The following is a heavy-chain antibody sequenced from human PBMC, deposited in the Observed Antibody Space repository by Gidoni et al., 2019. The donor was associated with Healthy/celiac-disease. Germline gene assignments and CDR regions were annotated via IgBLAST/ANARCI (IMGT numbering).Heavy chain of an antibody. CDR1: GYTFTSYY. D-gene: IGHD6-13*01. CDR3: ARDIAAADTPNWFDP. V-gene: IGHV1-46*03. CDR2: INPSGGST. J-gene: IGHJ5*02. Sequence: QVQLVQSGAEVKKPGASVKVSCKASGYTFTSYYMHWVRQAPGQGLEWMGIINPSGGSTSYAQKFQGRVTMTRDTSTSTVYMELSSLRSEDTAVYYCARDIAAADTPNWFDPWGQGTLVTVSS.